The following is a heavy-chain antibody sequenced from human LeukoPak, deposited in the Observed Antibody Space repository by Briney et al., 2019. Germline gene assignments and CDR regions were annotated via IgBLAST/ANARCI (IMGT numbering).Heavy chain of an antibody. V-gene: IGHV3-9*01. Sequence: GGSLRLSCAASGFTFDDYAMHWVRQAPGKGLEWVSGISWNSGSMDYADSVKGRFTISRDNAKNSVYLQMNSLRAEDTALYYCARDSYGDYSDWFDPWGQGTLVTVSS. J-gene: IGHJ5*02. CDR2: ISWNSGSM. CDR3: ARDSYGDYSDWFDP. D-gene: IGHD4-17*01. CDR1: GFTFDDYA.